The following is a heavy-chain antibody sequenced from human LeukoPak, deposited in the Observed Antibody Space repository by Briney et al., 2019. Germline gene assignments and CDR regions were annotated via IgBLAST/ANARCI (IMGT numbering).Heavy chain of an antibody. CDR3: ARVRARDDWLSYFDY. CDR1: GYTFTSYG. D-gene: IGHD3-9*01. Sequence: ASVKVSCKASGYTFTSYGISWVRQAPGQGLEWMGWISAYNGNTNYAQKLQGRVTMTTDTSTGTAYMELRSLRSDDTAVYYCARVRARDDWLSYFDYWGQGTLVTVSS. J-gene: IGHJ4*02. CDR2: ISAYNGNT. V-gene: IGHV1-18*01.